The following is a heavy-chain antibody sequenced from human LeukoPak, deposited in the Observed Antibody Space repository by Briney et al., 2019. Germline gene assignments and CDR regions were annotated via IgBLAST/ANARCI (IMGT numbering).Heavy chain of an antibody. CDR1: GGSISSYY. V-gene: IGHV4-59*01. CDR3: ASTTVVSENDAFDI. J-gene: IGHJ3*02. Sequence: SETLFLTCTVSGGSISSYYWSWIRQPPGKGLEWIGYIYYSGSTNYNPSLKSRVTISVDTSKNQFSLKLSSVTAADTAVYYCASTTVVSENDAFDIWGQGTMVTVSS. CDR2: IYYSGST. D-gene: IGHD4-23*01.